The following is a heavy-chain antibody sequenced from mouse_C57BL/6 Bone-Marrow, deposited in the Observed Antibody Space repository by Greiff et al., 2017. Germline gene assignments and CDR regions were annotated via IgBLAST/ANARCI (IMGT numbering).Heavy chain of an antibody. CDR3: ARYPYDYDRCYFDY. CDR2: IRNKANGYTT. CDR1: GFTFTDYY. D-gene: IGHD2-4*01. J-gene: IGHJ2*01. V-gene: IGHV7-3*01. Sequence: DVMLVESGGGLVQPGGSLSLSCAASGFTFTDYYMSWVRQPPGKALEWLGFIRNKANGYTTEYSASVKGRFTISRDNSQSILYLQMNALRAEDSATYYCARYPYDYDRCYFDYWGQGTTLTVSS.